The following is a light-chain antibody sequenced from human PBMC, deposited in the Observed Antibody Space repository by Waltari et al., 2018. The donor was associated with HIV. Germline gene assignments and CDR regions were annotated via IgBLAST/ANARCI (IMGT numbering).Light chain of an antibody. J-gene: IGLJ2*01. CDR3: QTWGTGIVV. Sequence: QSPSASASLGASVKLTCTLSSGHSSYAIAWHQQQPEKGPRYLMKLNSDGSHSKGDGIPDRFSGSSSGAERYLTISSLQSEDEADYYCQTWGTGIVVFGGGTKLTVL. CDR2: LNSDGSH. V-gene: IGLV4-69*01. CDR1: SGHSSYA.